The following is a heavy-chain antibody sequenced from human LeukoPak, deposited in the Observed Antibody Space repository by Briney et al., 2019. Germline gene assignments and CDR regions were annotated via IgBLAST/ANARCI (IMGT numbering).Heavy chain of an antibody. Sequence: GESLKISCKGSGYSFTSYWIGWVRQMPGKGLEWMGIIYPGDSDTRYSPSFQGQVTISADKSISTAYLQWSSLKASDTAMYYCARTRPVVRGVIITNYYYYYMDVWGKGTTVTVSS. D-gene: IGHD3-10*02. V-gene: IGHV5-51*01. CDR2: IYPGDSDT. CDR3: ARTRPVVRGVIITNYYYYYMDV. J-gene: IGHJ6*03. CDR1: GYSFTSYW.